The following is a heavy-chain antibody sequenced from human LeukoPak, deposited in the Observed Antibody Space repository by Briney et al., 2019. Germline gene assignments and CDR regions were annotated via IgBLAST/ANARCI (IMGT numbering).Heavy chain of an antibody. CDR3: ARDKLGLGELSLYDQ. CDR2: MNPNSGGT. J-gene: IGHJ5*02. Sequence: EASVKVSCKASGYTLTGYYMHWVRQAPGQGLEWMGWMNPNSGGTKYAQKFQGRVTMTRDTSISTAYMELSRLRSDDTAMYYCARDKLGLGELSLYDQWGQGTLVTV. CDR1: GYTLTGYY. D-gene: IGHD3-16*02. V-gene: IGHV1-2*02.